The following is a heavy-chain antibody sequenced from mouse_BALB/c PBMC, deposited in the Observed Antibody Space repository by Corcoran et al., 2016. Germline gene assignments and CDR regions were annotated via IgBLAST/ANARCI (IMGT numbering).Heavy chain of an antibody. CDR2: IDTANGNT. CDR1: GFNIKDTY. J-gene: IGHJ1*01. Sequence: EVQLQQSGAELVKPGASVKLSCTASGFNIKDTYMHWVKQRPEQGMEWIGRIDTANGNTKYDPKFQGKATITADTSSNTAYLQLSSLISEDTAVYYCARSLRLSYWYFDVWGAGTTVTVSS. V-gene: IGHV14-3*02. D-gene: IGHD1-2*01. CDR3: ARSLRLSYWYFDV.